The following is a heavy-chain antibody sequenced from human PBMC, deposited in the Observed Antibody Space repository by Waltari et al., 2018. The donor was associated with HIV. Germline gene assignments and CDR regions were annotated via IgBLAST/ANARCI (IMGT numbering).Heavy chain of an antibody. CDR2: IKKDGSGI. CDR1: GFTFNTW. CDR3: AGGGGFLTHY. D-gene: IGHD1-20*01. J-gene: IGHJ4*02. V-gene: IGHV3-7*04. Sequence: EVQLVESGGGLVQPGGSLRLSCVASGFTFNTWMSGVRQGPGKGLKWGANIKKDGSGIQYVDSGKGRITISRDNAKNSFFLQMNSLRAEDTAVYYCAGGGGFLTHYWGQGTLVTVSS.